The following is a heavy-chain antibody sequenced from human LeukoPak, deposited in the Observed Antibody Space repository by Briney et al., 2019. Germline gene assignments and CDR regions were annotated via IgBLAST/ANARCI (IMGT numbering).Heavy chain of an antibody. CDR3: ARPLYTGGFDI. V-gene: IGHV4-59*01. Sequence: TSEALSLTCTVSVGSISSYYWSWIRQPPGKGLEWIGYIYYSGSTNYNRSLKSRVTISVDTSKNQFSLKLSSVTAADTAVYYCARPLYTGGFDIWGQGTMVTVSS. D-gene: IGHD2-2*02. CDR2: IYYSGST. J-gene: IGHJ3*02. CDR1: VGSISSYY.